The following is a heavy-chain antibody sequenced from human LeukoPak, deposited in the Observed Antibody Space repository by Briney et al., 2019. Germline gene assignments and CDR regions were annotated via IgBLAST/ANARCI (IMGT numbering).Heavy chain of an antibody. CDR2: IYHSGST. J-gene: IGHJ3*02. D-gene: IGHD6-19*01. CDR1: GYSISSGSY. Sequence: SETLSLTCTVSGYSISSGSYWGWIRQPPGKGLEWIGSIYHSGSTYYNPSLKSRVTISVDTSKNQFSLKLSSVTAADTAVYYCARPYSSGWNDAFDIWGKGTMVPVSS. CDR3: ARPYSSGWNDAFDI. V-gene: IGHV4-38-2*02.